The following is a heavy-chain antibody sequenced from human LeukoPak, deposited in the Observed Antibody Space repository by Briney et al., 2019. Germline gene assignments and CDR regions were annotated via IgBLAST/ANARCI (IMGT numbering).Heavy chain of an antibody. CDR2: IDTDGSTT. CDR1: GFTFSDHW. J-gene: IGHJ5*02. V-gene: IGHV3-74*01. Sequence: GESLRLSCGASGFTFSDHWMHWVRQAPGKGLVWVPGIDTDGSTTRYADSVKGRFTISRDNAKNTLYLQMNTLRAEDTAVYYCARDRPHNWFDPWGQGTLVTVSS. CDR3: ARDRPHNWFDP.